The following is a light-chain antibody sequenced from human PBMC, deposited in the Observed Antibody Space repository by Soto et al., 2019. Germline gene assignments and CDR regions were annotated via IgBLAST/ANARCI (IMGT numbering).Light chain of an antibody. CDR1: SSNIGGNA. CDR3: AAWDDSLSGYV. CDR2: SNI. J-gene: IGLJ1*01. V-gene: IGLV1-44*01. Sequence: QSVLTQPPSASGTPGQRVTISCSGSSSNIGGNAVNWYQQLPGTTPKLLIYSNILRPSGVLDRFSGSKSGSSASLAISGLQSEDEADYYCAAWDDSLSGYVFGTGTKLTVL.